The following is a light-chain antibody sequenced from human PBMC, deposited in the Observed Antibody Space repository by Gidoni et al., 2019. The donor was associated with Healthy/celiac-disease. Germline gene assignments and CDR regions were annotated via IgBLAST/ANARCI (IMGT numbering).Light chain of an antibody. CDR3: QQRYSTPRT. J-gene: IGKJ1*01. CDR1: QSISSY. Sequence: IQLTQSPSSLSASVGDRVTIPCRASQSISSYLNWYQQKPGKAPKLLIYAASSLQSGVPSRFSGSGSGTDFTLTISSLQPEDFATYYCQQRYSTPRTFGQGTKVEIK. V-gene: IGKV1-39*01. CDR2: AAS.